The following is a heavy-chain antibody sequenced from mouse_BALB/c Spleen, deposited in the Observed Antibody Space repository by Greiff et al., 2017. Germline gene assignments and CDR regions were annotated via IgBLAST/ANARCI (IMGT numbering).Heavy chain of an antibody. D-gene: IGHD2-1*01. CDR1: GFSLTSYG. J-gene: IGHJ4*01. CDR2: IWAGGST. V-gene: IGHV2-9*02. CDR3: ARENYGNYGAMDY. Sequence: VQLKESGPGLVAPSQSLSITCTVSGFSLTSYGVHWVRQPPGKGLEWLGVIWAGGSTNYNSALMSRLSISKDNSKSQVFLKMNSLQTDDTAMYYCARENYGNYGAMDYWGQGTSVTVSS.